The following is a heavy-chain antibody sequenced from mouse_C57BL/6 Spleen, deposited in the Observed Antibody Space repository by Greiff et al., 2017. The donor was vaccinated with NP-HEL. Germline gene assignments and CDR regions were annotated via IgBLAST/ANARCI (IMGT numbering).Heavy chain of an antibody. J-gene: IGHJ4*01. D-gene: IGHD1-1*01. V-gene: IGHV2-6-1*01. Sequence: VHLVESGPGLVAPSQSLSITCTVSGFSLTSYGVHWVRQPPGKGLEWLVVIWSDGSTTYNSALKSRLSISKDNSKSQVFLKMNSLQTDDTAMYYCARHGYYGSSTLYYAMDYWGQGTSVTVSS. CDR3: ARHGYYGSSTLYYAMDY. CDR2: IWSDGST. CDR1: GFSLTSYG.